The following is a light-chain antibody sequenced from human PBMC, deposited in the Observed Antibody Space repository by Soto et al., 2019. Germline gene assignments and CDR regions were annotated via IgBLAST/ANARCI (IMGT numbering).Light chain of an antibody. V-gene: IGKV3-15*01. J-gene: IGKJ1*01. CDR1: QSVSSN. CDR3: QQYNNSPRT. Sequence: EIVMTQAPATLSVSPGEGASRSCRASQSVSSNLAWYQQKPGQAPRLLIYGASTRATGIPARFSGSGSGTEFTLTISSLQSEDFAVYYCQQYNNSPRTFGQGTKVDIK. CDR2: GAS.